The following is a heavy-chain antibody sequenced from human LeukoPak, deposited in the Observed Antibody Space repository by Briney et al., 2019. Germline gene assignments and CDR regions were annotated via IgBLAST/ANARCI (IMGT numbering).Heavy chain of an antibody. CDR1: GDSVSSNSAT. CDR2: TYYRSKWYN. V-gene: IGHV6-1*01. J-gene: IGHJ5*02. Sequence: SQTLSLTCAISGDSVSSNSATWNWIRQSPSRGLEWLGRTYYRSKWYNDYAVSVKSRITINPDTSKNQFSLQLNSVTPEDTAVYYCARDWGMTNWKFPHWFDPWGQGTLVTVSS. D-gene: IGHD1-20*01. CDR3: ARDWGMTNWKFPHWFDP.